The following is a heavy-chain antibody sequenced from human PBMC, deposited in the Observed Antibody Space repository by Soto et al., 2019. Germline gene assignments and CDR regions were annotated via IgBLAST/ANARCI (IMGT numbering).Heavy chain of an antibody. CDR3: AKPRGVRFFDWLLAPYDP. J-gene: IGHJ5*02. V-gene: IGHV3-30*18. CDR1: GFTFSSYG. Sequence: SLRLSCAASGFTFSSYGMHWVRQAPGKGLEWVAVISYDGSNKYYADSVKGRFTISRDNSKNTLYLQMNSLRAEDTAVYYCAKPRGVRFFDWLLAPYDPWGQGTLVTVSS. CDR2: ISYDGSNK. D-gene: IGHD3-3*01.